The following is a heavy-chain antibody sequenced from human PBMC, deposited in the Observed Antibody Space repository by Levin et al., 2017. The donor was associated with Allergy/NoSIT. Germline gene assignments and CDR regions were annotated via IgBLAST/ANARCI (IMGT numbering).Heavy chain of an antibody. J-gene: IGHJ4*02. V-gene: IGHV3-11*05. Sequence: GESLKISCAASGFTFSDYYMSWIRQAPGKGLEWLSYISSSSSYTNYADSVRGRFTISRDNAKNSLYLQMNSLRAEDTAVYYCARGGFCSSSSCHPVAYWGQGTLVTVSS. CDR3: ARGGFCSSSSCHPVAY. D-gene: IGHD2-2*01. CDR1: GFTFSDYY. CDR2: ISSSSSYT.